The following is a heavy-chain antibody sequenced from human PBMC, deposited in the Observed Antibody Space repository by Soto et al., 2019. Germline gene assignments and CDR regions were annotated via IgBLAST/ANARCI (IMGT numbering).Heavy chain of an antibody. D-gene: IGHD3-22*01. V-gene: IGHV4-30-4*01. CDR3: ATHVIENSSGHFNHDY. J-gene: IGHJ4*02. CDR1: GDSINSGAYY. CDR2: IYRNGGS. Sequence: SETLSLTCSVSGDSINSGAYYWSWFRQPPGKGLEWIGYIYRNGGSYYNPSLKSRISLSLDTSKNQFSLNLSSVNAADTAVYYCATHVIENSSGHFNHDYWGQGTLVTVSS.